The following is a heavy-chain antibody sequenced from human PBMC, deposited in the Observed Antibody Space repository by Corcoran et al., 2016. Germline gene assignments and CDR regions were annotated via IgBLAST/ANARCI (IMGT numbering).Heavy chain of an antibody. D-gene: IGHD2-2*02. V-gene: IGHV5-51*01. J-gene: IGHJ5*02. CDR2: IYPGDSDT. CDR3: ARIYCSSTSCYIGSWADNWFDP. CDR1: GYSFTSYW. Sequence: EVKLVQSGAEVIKPGESLKISCKGSGYSFTSYWIGWVRQMPGQGLERMGIIYPGDSDTRYSPSFQGQVTISADKSISTAYLQWSSLKASDTAMYNFARIYCSSTSCYIGSWADNWFDPWGQGTLVTVSS.